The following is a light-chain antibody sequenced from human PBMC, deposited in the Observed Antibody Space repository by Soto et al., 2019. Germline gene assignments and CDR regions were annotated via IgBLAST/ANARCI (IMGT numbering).Light chain of an antibody. V-gene: IGKV1-12*02. Sequence: DIQMTQSPSSGSASVGDRVTITCRASQDIHTWLAWYQQKPGKAPNLLIYGASTLQSGVPSRFSASGSGRDFTLTISSLQPEDFATYYCQQANSFPFAFGPGTKVDFK. J-gene: IGKJ3*01. CDR2: GAS. CDR3: QQANSFPFA. CDR1: QDIHTW.